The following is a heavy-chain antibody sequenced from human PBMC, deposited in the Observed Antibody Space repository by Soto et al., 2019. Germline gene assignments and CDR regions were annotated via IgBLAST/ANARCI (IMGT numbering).Heavy chain of an antibody. CDR3: ARYCGGGSCYLGAFDI. J-gene: IGHJ3*02. V-gene: IGHV4-4*02. CDR2: IYHSGST. CDR1: GVSINSANW. Sequence: SETLSLTCTVSGVSINSANWWTWVRQSPGKGLEWIGEIYHSGSTNFNPSLKSRVTISVDNSKNQFYLELTSVTAADTAVYYCARYCGGGSCYLGAFDIWGQGTTVTVSS. D-gene: IGHD2-15*01.